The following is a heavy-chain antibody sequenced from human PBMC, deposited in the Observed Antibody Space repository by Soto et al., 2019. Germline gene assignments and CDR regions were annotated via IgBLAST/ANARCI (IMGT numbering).Heavy chain of an antibody. J-gene: IGHJ5*02. V-gene: IGHV1-46*01. Sequence: GASVKVSCKASGYTFTSYYMHWVRQAPGQGLEWMGIINPSGDSTNYAQKFQGRVTMTRDTSTSTVYMELSRLRSEDTAVYYCARPPPGRYNWFDPWGQGTLVTVSS. CDR3: ARPPPGRYNWFDP. CDR1: GYTFTSYY. CDR2: INPSGDST.